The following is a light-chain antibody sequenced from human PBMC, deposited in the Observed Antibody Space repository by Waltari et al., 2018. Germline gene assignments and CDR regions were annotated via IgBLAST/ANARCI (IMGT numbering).Light chain of an antibody. V-gene: IGKV4-1*01. CDR3: QQYYRSRT. Sequence: DIVLNQSPDSLAVSLGERATIACKSSQSVFYRSDNKNYLAWYQHKPGQPPKLLFYWASTRESGVPDRVSASGSGTDFTLTINNLQAEDVAVYYCQQYYRSRTFGQGTKVEIK. J-gene: IGKJ1*01. CDR2: WAS. CDR1: QSVFYRSDNKNY.